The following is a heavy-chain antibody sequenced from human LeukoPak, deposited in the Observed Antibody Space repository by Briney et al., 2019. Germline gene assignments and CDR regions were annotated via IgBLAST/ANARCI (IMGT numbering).Heavy chain of an antibody. J-gene: IGHJ2*01. V-gene: IGHV4-4*07. Sequence: KPSETLTLTCTVSGGSISSYYWSWIRQPAGKGLEWIGRIYTSGSTNYNPSLKSRVTMSVDTSKNQFSLKLSSVTAADTAVYYCARERYSGIKSAHWYFDLWGRGTLVTVSS. D-gene: IGHD3-9*01. CDR2: IYTSGST. CDR3: ARERYSGIKSAHWYFDL. CDR1: GGSISSYY.